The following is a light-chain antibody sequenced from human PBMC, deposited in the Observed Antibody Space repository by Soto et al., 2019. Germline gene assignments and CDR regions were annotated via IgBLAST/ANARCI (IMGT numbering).Light chain of an antibody. Sequence: DIQMTQSPSTLSASVGDRVTITCRASQSISSWLAWYQQKPGKAPKLLIYDASSLESGVPSRFSGSGTGTEFTLTISSLQPEDVATYYYQQYNSYSITFGQGTRLDIK. V-gene: IGKV1-5*01. CDR2: DAS. CDR3: QQYNSYSIT. J-gene: IGKJ5*01. CDR1: QSISSW.